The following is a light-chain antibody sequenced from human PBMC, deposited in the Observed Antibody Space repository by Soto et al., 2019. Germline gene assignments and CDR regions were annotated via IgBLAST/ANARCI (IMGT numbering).Light chain of an antibody. Sequence: EIVLTQSPGTLSLSAGERATLSCRASQTISSNYLAWYQQKPGQAPRLLIFGASYRATGIPDRFSGSGSGTDFTLTISRLEPEDFAVYYCQQYGRSPPEFTFGPGTKVDIK. CDR1: QTISSNY. V-gene: IGKV3-20*01. J-gene: IGKJ3*01. CDR2: GAS. CDR3: QQYGRSPPEFT.